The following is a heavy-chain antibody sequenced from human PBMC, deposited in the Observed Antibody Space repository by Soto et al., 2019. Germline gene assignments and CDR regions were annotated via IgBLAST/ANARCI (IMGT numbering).Heavy chain of an antibody. CDR1: GFTFDDYA. V-gene: IGHV3-9*01. Sequence: GGSLRLSCAASGFTFDDYAMHWVRQAPGKGLEWVSGISWNSGSIGYADSVKGRFTISRDNAKNSLYLQMNSLRAEDTALYYCAKGPTGLRISNYFDYWGQGTLVTVSS. CDR3: AKGPTGLRISNYFDY. J-gene: IGHJ4*02. CDR2: ISWNSGSI.